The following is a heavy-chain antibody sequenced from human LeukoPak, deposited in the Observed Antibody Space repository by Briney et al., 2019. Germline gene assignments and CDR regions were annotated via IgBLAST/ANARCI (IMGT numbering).Heavy chain of an antibody. D-gene: IGHD3-16*01. Sequence: SETLSLTCTVSGGSISRYYWSWIRQPPGKRLEWMGYIYYSGSTNYNPSLKSRVSISVDTSKNQFSLKLSSVTAADTGVYYCARGYDYLGYWGQGTLVTVSS. CDR1: GGSISRYY. V-gene: IGHV4-59*01. CDR2: IYYSGST. J-gene: IGHJ4*02. CDR3: ARGYDYLGY.